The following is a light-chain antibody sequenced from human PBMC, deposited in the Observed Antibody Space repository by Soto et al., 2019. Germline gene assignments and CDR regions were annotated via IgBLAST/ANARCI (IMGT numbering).Light chain of an antibody. V-gene: IGKV3-11*01. CDR2: DAS. CDR3: QQRSNWPRT. J-gene: IGKJ2*01. Sequence: EIVLTQSPATLSLSPGERATLSCRASQSVSSYLAWYQQKPGQAPRLLIYDASNRATGIPARFSGSGSGTDFTLTISSLGPEDFAVSSCQQRSNWPRTFGQGTKLEIK. CDR1: QSVSSY.